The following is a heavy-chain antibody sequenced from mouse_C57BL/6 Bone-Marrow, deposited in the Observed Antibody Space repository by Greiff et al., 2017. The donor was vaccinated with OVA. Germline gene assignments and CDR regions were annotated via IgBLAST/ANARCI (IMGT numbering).Heavy chain of an antibody. CDR3: ARGDYYGSRFLFDY. CDR1: GYSFTDYN. V-gene: IGHV1-39*01. Sequence: EVKLQESGPELVKPGASVKISCKASGYSFTDYNMNWVKQSNGKSLEWIGVINPNYGTTSYNQKFKGKATLTVDQSSSTAYMQLNSLTSEDSAVYYCARGDYYGSRFLFDYWGQGTTLTVSS. D-gene: IGHD1-1*01. CDR2: INPNYGTT. J-gene: IGHJ2*01.